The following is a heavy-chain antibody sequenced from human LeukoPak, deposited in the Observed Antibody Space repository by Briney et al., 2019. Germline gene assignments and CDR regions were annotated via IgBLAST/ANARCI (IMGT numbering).Heavy chain of an antibody. V-gene: IGHV1-2*02. Sequence: ASVKVSCKASGYTFTGYYMHWVRQAPGQGLEWMGWINPNSGGTKYAQKFQGRVTMTRDTSISTAYMELSRLRSDDTAVYYCARDQLKGGSDYWGQGTLVTVFS. D-gene: IGHD1-1*01. J-gene: IGHJ4*02. CDR1: GYTFTGYY. CDR2: INPNSGGT. CDR3: ARDQLKGGSDY.